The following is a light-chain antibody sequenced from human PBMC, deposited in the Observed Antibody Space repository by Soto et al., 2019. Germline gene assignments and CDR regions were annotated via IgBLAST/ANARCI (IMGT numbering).Light chain of an antibody. V-gene: IGKV1-12*01. CDR3: QQSYTTPIT. CDR1: QGISRS. Sequence: DIQMTQSPSSVSASVGDRVTISCQASQGISRSLAWYQQKPGTAPKLLIHAASGLQSGVPSRFSGSGFGTDFTLTISSLQPDDPAIYYCQQSYTTPITFGQGTRLEIK. CDR2: AAS. J-gene: IGKJ5*01.